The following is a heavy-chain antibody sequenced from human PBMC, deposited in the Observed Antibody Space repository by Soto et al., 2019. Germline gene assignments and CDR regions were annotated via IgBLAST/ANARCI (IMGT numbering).Heavy chain of an antibody. Sequence: EVQLVESGGGLVQPGGSLRLSCAASGFTLSSAWMTWVRQAPGKGLEWVANIKEDGSERYYVHSVEGRFTVSRDNAKNSLYLQRDSLRAEDTAIYYCVRSYDFWGQGTQVTVSS. CDR1: GFTLSSAW. V-gene: IGHV3-7*05. CDR3: VRSYDF. CDR2: IKEDGSER. J-gene: IGHJ4*02.